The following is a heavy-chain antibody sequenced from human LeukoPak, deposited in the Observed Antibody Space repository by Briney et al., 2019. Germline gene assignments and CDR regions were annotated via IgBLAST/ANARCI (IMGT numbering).Heavy chain of an antibody. CDR1: GYTFTRHY. CDR3: ARDGLYCTNGVCSSDI. D-gene: IGHD2-8*01. V-gene: IGHV1-46*01. Sequence: VASVKVSCKASGYTFTRHYMNWVRQAPGQGLEWMGKINPISGGTGYAQKFQGRVTMTRDTSTSTVYMELTSLRSEDTAVYYCARDGLYCTNGVCSSDIWGQGTLVTVSS. CDR2: INPISGGT. J-gene: IGHJ3*02.